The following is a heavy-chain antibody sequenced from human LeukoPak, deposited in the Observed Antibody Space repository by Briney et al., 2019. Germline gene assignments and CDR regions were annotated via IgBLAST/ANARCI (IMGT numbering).Heavy chain of an antibody. V-gene: IGHV4-59*01. CDR3: ARRGIQLWRDAFDI. CDR2: IYYSGST. D-gene: IGHD5-18*01. J-gene: IGHJ3*02. Sequence: SETLSLTCTVSGGSISSYYWSWIRQPPGKGLEWIGYIYYSGSTNYNPSLKSRVTISVDTSKNQFSLKLSSVTAADTAVYYCARRGIQLWRDAFDIWGQGTMVTVSS. CDR1: GGSISSYY.